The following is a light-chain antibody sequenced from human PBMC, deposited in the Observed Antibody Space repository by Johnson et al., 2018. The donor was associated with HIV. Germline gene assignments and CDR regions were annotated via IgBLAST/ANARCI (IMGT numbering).Light chain of an antibody. CDR3: GTLDSSLRTAF. V-gene: IGLV1-51*02. J-gene: IGLJ1*01. Sequence: QAVLTQPPSVSAAPGQKVTISCSGSNPNIGNYYVSWYQQLTGTAPKLLIYENDKRPSGIPDRLSGSKSGTSATLGITGLQTGDEADYYCGTLDSSLRTAFFGTGTKVTVL. CDR1: NPNIGNYY. CDR2: END.